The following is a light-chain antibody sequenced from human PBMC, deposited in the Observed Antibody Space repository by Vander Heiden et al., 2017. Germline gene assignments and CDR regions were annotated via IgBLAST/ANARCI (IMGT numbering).Light chain of an antibody. J-gene: IGLJ2*01. CDR1: TLGDKD. CDR3: QAWDRNTAI. CDR2: QDS. V-gene: IGLV3-1*01. Sequence: SYELTQPPSVSVSPGQTASITCSGDTLGDKDASWYQQKPSQSTVLVNDQDSRRPSGIPERFSGSNSGNTATLTISGTQAMDEADYYCQAWDRNTAIFGGGTKLTVL.